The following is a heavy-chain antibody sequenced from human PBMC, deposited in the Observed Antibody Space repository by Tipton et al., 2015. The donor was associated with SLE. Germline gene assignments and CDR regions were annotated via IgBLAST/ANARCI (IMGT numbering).Heavy chain of an antibody. Sequence: TLSLTCAVYGGSFSGYYWSWIRQPPGKGLEWIGEINHSGSTNYNPSLKSRVTISVDTSKNQFSLKLSSVTAADTAVYYCASFAAGYYFDYWGQGTLVTVSS. J-gene: IGHJ4*02. CDR3: ASFAAGYYFDY. CDR2: INHSGST. D-gene: IGHD6-25*01. V-gene: IGHV4-34*01. CDR1: GGSFSGYY.